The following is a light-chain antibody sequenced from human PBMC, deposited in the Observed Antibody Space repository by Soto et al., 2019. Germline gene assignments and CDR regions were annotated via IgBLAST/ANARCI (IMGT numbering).Light chain of an antibody. V-gene: IGKV1-5*03. J-gene: IGKJ1*01. Sequence: DIQMTQSPSTLSASVGDRVTITCRASQRISSWLAWYQQRPGKVPRLLIYKASTLESGVPSRFSGSGSGTEFTLTISSLQPDDFANYYWQLYNSPPWTLGQRTKVQIK. CDR1: QRISSW. CDR3: QLYNSPPWT. CDR2: KAS.